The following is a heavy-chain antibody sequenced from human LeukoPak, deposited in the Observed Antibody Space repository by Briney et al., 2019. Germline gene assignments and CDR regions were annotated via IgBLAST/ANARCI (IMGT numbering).Heavy chain of an antibody. D-gene: IGHD2-15*01. Sequence: PGGSLRLSCAASGFTFSSYSMTWVRQAPGKGLEWVSSISSSSSYIYYADSVKGRFTISRDNAKNSLYLQMNGLRAEDTAVYYCARGHCSGGSCYDEDYYYYGMDVWGQGTTVTVSS. J-gene: IGHJ6*02. CDR2: ISSSSSYI. CDR1: GFTFSSYS. CDR3: ARGHCSGGSCYDEDYYYYGMDV. V-gene: IGHV3-21*01.